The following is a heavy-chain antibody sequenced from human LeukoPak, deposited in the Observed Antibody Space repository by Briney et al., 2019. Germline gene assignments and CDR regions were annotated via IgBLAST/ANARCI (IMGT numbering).Heavy chain of an antibody. Sequence: GASVKVSCKASGGTFSSYAISWVRQAPGQGLEWMGGIIPIFGTANYAQKFQGRVTITADESTSTAYMELSSLRSEDTAVYYCARGVVWDYYDSSGPEVEAFDIWGQGTMVTVSS. CDR1: GGTFSSYA. V-gene: IGHV1-69*13. D-gene: IGHD3-22*01. CDR3: ARGVVWDYYDSSGPEVEAFDI. CDR2: IIPIFGTA. J-gene: IGHJ3*02.